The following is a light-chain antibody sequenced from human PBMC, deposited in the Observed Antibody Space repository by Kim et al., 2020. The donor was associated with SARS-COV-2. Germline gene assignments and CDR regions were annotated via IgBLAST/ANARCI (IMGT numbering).Light chain of an antibody. J-gene: IGLJ2*01. CDR3: QVCDSTTVV. CDR2: SDK. Sequence: SVALGQTAPIPCGCNNIENKNVHWYHQRPGQAPVLVMYSDKKRPSGIPERLSGSYSGNTATLTINRVEAGDEGDYYCQVCDSTTVVFGGVTQLTVL. CDR1: NIENKN. V-gene: IGLV3-9*01.